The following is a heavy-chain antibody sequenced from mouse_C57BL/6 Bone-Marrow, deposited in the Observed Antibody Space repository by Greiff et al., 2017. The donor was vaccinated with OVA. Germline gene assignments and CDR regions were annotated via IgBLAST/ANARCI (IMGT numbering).Heavy chain of an antibody. CDR1: GFTFSNYW. Sequence: EVKLVESGGGLVQPGGSMKLSCVASGFTFSNYWMNWVRQSPEKGLEWVAQIRLKSDNYATHYAESVKGRFTISRDDSKSSVYLQMNNLRAEDTGIYYCTSYYYGSTGYWGQGTTLTVSS. CDR2: IRLKSDNYAT. V-gene: IGHV6-3*01. D-gene: IGHD1-1*01. CDR3: TSYYYGSTGY. J-gene: IGHJ2*01.